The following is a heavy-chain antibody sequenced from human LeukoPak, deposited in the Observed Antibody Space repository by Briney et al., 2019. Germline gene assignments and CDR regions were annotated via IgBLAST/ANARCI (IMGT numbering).Heavy chain of an antibody. CDR2: TWYDGSEK. J-gene: IGHJ3*02. V-gene: IGHV3-33*01. Sequence: GRSLRLSCAASGFTFSSYAMHWVRRAPGKGLEWVAVTWYDGSEKYYADSVKGRFTISRDNSKNTLYLQMNGLRAEDTAVYYCARDFIVATTNDALDIWGQGTMVTVSS. CDR1: GFTFSSYA. D-gene: IGHD5-12*01. CDR3: ARDFIVATTNDALDI.